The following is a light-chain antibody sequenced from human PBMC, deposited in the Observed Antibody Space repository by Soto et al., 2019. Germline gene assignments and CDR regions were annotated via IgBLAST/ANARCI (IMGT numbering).Light chain of an antibody. V-gene: IGLV3-1*01. Sequence: SYELTQPPSVSVSPGQTAIITCSGHKLGDKYASWYQQRPGQSPVLVIYQDDKRPSGIPERFSGSNSGNTATLTIIGTQAMDEADYYCQAWDRSTANYLFGTGTKLTVL. CDR3: QAWDRSTANYL. CDR1: KLGDKY. CDR2: QDD. J-gene: IGLJ1*01.